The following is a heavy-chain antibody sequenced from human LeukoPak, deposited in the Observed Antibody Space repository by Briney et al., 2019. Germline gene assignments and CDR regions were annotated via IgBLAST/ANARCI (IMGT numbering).Heavy chain of an antibody. CDR2: IKQDRSEK. J-gene: IGHJ4*02. CDR1: GFTFSNYW. Sequence: GGSLRLSCAASGFTFSNYWMSWVRQAPGKGLGWVANIKQDRSEKDSVDSVKGRFTISRDNAKNSLYLQMNSLRAEDTAVYYCARSSVAYSYDSSGYSPVYYFDYWGQGTLVTVSS. V-gene: IGHV3-7*01. D-gene: IGHD3-22*01. CDR3: ARSSVAYSYDSSGYSPVYYFDY.